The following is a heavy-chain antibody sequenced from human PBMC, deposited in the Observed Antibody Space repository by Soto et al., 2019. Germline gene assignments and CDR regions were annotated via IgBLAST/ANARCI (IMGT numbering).Heavy chain of an antibody. D-gene: IGHD2-15*01. CDR1: GGSISSSSYY. V-gene: IGHV4-39*01. J-gene: IGHJ6*02. CDR3: ACLLYCSGGSCYDYYYYYGMDV. CDR2: FYYSGST. Sequence: SETLSLTCTVSGGSISSSSYYWGWIRQPPGKGLEYIGSFYYSGSTYYNPSLKSRVTISVDTSKNQFSLELSSVTAADTAVYYCACLLYCSGGSCYDYYYYYGMDVWGQGTTVTVSS.